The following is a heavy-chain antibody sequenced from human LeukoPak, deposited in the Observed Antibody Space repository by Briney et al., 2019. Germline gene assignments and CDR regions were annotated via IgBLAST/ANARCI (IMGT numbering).Heavy chain of an antibody. CDR1: GGSISSGGYY. D-gene: IGHD4-17*01. V-gene: IGHV4-39*01. CDR2: IYYSGST. CDR3: ARRHDYGDYVGL. Sequence: SETLSLTCTVSGGSISSGGYYWSWIRQHPGKGLEWIGSIYYSGSTYYNPSLKSRVTISVDTSKNQFSLKLSSVTAADTAVYYCARRHDYGDYVGLWGQGTMVTVSS. J-gene: IGHJ3*01.